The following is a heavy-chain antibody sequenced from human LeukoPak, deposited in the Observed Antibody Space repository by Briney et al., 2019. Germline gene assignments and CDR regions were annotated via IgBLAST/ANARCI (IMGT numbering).Heavy chain of an antibody. D-gene: IGHD3-22*01. CDR3: ARGYDSSGYYFDY. V-gene: IGHV1-2*02. CDR2: INPNSGGT. CDR1: GYTFTGYY. J-gene: IGHJ4*02. Sequence: ASVKVSCKASGYTFTGYYMHWVRQAPGQGLEWMGWINPNSGGTNYAQKFQGRVTMTRDTAISTAYMELSRLRSDDTAVYYCARGYDSSGYYFDYWGQGTLVTVSS.